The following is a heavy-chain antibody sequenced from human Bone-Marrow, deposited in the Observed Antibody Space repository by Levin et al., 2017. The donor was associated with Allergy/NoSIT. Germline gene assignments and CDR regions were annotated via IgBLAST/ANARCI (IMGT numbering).Heavy chain of an antibody. CDR3: VKSLNTMTIHDGFDF. CDR2: ISWNSGKT. D-gene: IGHD1/OR15-1a*01. CDR1: KFMFDDYG. J-gene: IGHJ3*01. Sequence: PGGSLRLSCATSKFMFDDYGMYWVRQAPGKGLEWVSGISWNSGKTHYVDSVKGRFVISRDNAKNSLYLQMNSLRTEDTALYYCVKSLNTMTIHDGFDFWGQGTMVTVSA. V-gene: IGHV3-9*01.